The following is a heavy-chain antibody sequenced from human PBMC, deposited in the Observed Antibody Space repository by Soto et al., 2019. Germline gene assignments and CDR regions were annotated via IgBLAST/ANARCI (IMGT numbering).Heavy chain of an antibody. CDR2: INWNGGNT. Sequence: EVQLVESGGGVVRPGGSLRLSCAASGFTFDDYGMSWVRQAPGKGLEWVSGINWNGGNTGYADSVKGRFTISRDNAKNSLYLQMNSLRAEDTALYHCARRNYDFWNFGGGFDPWGQGTLVTVSS. CDR1: GFTFDDYG. J-gene: IGHJ5*02. V-gene: IGHV3-20*01. CDR3: ARRNYDFWNFGGGFDP. D-gene: IGHD3-3*01.